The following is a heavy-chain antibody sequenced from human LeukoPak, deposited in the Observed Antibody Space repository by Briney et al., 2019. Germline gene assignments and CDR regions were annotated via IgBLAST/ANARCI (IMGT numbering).Heavy chain of an antibody. CDR1: GFTFSSYA. J-gene: IGHJ4*02. CDR2: IWDDGSNK. CDR3: ARDQSRREGSYYIILDY. D-gene: IGHD1-26*01. Sequence: GGSLRLSCAASGFTFSSYAMSWVRQAPGKGLEWVAVIWDDGSNKYYADSVKGRFTISRDNSKNTLYLQMNSLRAEDTAVYYCARDQSRREGSYYIILDYWGQGTLVTVSS. V-gene: IGHV3-33*08.